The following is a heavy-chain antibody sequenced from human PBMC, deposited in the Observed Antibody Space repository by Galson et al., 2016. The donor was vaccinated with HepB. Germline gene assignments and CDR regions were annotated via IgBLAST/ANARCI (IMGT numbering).Heavy chain of an antibody. J-gene: IGHJ3*02. CDR1: GFTFSSYE. CDR2: ISGSGRSH. CDR3: ARDRGRGDSNAFDI. V-gene: IGHV3-48*03. Sequence: SLRLSCAASGFTFSSYEMNWVRQAPGKGLEWVSFISGSGRSHNYADSVKGRFTISRDSAKNSVYLQMNSLRAEDTATYYCARDRGRGDSNAFDIWGQGTKVTVSS. D-gene: IGHD3-10*01.